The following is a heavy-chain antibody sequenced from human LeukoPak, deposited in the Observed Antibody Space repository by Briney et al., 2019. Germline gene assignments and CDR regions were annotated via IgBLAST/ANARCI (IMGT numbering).Heavy chain of an antibody. CDR3: ARAPRDRGYCGATSCFEYMDV. Sequence: SETLSLTCTVSGGSISSYYWSWVRQPPGKGLEWIGYIYYSGSTNYNPSLKSRVTISVDTSKNQFSLKLSSVTAADTAVYYCARAPRDRGYCGATSCFEYMDVWGRGTTVTISS. J-gene: IGHJ6*03. V-gene: IGHV4-59*01. D-gene: IGHD2-2*01. CDR2: IYYSGST. CDR1: GGSISSYY.